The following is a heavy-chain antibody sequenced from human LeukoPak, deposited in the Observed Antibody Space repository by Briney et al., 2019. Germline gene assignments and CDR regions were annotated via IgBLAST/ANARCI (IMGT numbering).Heavy chain of an antibody. Sequence: PGGSLGLSCAASGFTFRSYWMGWVRRTPGKGLEWLANINEDGSTTYYVDSVKGRFTISRNNADNSLYLQMNSLRAEDTAVYYCARDATRGGDFDSWGQGTLVTVSS. CDR2: INEDGSTT. V-gene: IGHV3-7*01. CDR3: ARDATRGGDFDS. J-gene: IGHJ4*02. D-gene: IGHD2-15*01. CDR1: GFTFRSYW.